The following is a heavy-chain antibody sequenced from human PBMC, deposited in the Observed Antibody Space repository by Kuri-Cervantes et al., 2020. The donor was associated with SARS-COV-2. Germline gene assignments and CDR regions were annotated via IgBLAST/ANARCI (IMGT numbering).Heavy chain of an antibody. Sequence: ASVKVSCKVSGYTLTELSMHWVRQAPGKGLEWMGGFDPEDGETIYAQKFQGRVTMTEDTSTDTAYMELSSLRSDDTAVYYCATTDTAMVPEFDYWGQGTLVTVSS. CDR3: ATTDTAMVPEFDY. J-gene: IGHJ4*02. CDR1: GYTLTELS. V-gene: IGHV1-24*01. CDR2: FDPEDGET. D-gene: IGHD5-18*01.